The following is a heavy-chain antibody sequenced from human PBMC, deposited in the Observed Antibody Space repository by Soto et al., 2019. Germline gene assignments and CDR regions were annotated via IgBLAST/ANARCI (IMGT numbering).Heavy chain of an antibody. CDR1: GGTLSSYA. J-gene: IGHJ6*02. Sequence: RASVKVSCKASGGTLSSYAISWVRQAPGQGLEWMGGIIPIFGTANYAQKFQGRVTITADESTSTAYMELSSLRSEDTAVYYCARAMGATITSYYYYGMDVWGQGTTVTVSS. CDR2: IIPIFGTA. D-gene: IGHD5-12*01. CDR3: ARAMGATITSYYYYGMDV. V-gene: IGHV1-69*13.